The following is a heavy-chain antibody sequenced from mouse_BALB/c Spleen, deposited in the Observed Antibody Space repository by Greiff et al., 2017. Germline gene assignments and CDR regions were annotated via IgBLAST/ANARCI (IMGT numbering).Heavy chain of an antibody. V-gene: IGHV5-6*01. CDR2: ISSGGSYT. CDR3: ARHGITITTVGATDY. CDR1: GFTFSSYG. J-gene: IGHJ2*01. D-gene: IGHD1-1*01. Sequence: EVQLQESGGDLVKPGGSLKLSCAASGFTFSSYGMSWVRQTPDKRLEWVATISSGGSYTYYPDSVKGRFTISRDNAKNTLYLQMSSLKSEDTAMYYCARHGITITTVGATDYWGQGTTLTVSS.